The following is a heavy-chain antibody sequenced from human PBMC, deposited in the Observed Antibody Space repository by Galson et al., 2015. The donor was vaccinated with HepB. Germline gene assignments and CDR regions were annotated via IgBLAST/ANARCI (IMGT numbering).Heavy chain of an antibody. J-gene: IGHJ6*03. CDR3: ARDYSNTMSNYYYYYYMDV. Sequence: SVKVSCKASGYTLTSYYMHWVRQAPGRGLEWMGIINPSGGSTSYAQKFQGRVTMTRDTSTSTVYMELSSLRSEDTAVYYCARDYSNTMSNYYYYYYMDVWGKGTTVTVSS. V-gene: IGHV1-46*01. CDR1: GYTLTSYY. D-gene: IGHD4-11*01. CDR2: INPSGGST.